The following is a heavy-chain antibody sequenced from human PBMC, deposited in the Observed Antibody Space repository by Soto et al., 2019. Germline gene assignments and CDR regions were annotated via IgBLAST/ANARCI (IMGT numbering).Heavy chain of an antibody. D-gene: IGHD3-3*01. Sequence: PSETLSLTCTVSGDSVTSTSYYWSWVRQSPGRGLEWLGYSYYNGDTNYNPSLKSRVTISVDTSKNQFSLKLTSLTAADTGVYYCAREGGVLRLSNWFDSWGQGIQVTVSS. CDR3: AREGGVLRLSNWFDS. J-gene: IGHJ5*01. CDR2: SYYNGDT. CDR1: GDSVTSTSYY. V-gene: IGHV4-61*01.